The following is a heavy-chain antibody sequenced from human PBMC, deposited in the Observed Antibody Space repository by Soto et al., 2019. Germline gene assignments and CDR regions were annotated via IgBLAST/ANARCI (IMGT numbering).Heavy chain of an antibody. J-gene: IGHJ6*02. V-gene: IGHV3-23*01. CDR3: AKDPEVFSIFGVVKEGMDV. D-gene: IGHD3-3*01. Sequence: GGSLILSCAASGFTFSSYAMSWVRQAPGKGLEWVSAISGSGGSTYYADSVKCRFTISRDNSKNTLYLQMNSLRAEDTAVYYCAKDPEVFSIFGVVKEGMDVWGQGTTVTVS. CDR2: ISGSGGST. CDR1: GFTFSSYA.